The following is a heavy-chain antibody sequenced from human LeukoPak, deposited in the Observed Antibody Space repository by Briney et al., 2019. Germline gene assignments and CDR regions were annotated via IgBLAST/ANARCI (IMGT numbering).Heavy chain of an antibody. CDR2: INRDGSST. D-gene: IGHD3-22*01. CDR1: GFTFSSYW. J-gene: IGHJ5*02. V-gene: IGHV3-74*01. Sequence: GGSLRLSCAASGFTFSSYWMHWVRQAPGKGLVWVSRINRDGSSTSYADSVKGRFTISRDNAKNTLYLQMNSLRAEDTAVYYCARARTYYYDSSGSYNWFDPWGQGTLVTVSS. CDR3: ARARTYYYDSSGSYNWFDP.